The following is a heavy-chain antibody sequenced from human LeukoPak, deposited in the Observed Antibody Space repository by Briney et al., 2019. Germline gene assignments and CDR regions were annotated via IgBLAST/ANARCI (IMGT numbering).Heavy chain of an antibody. D-gene: IGHD3-16*01. J-gene: IGHJ4*02. CDR3: ASVRD. CDR1: GGSVSSTTYY. V-gene: IGHV4-39*07. Sequence: SETLSLTCTVSGGSVSSTTYYWSWIRQPPGKGLEWIGEINHSGSTNYNPSLKSRVTISVDTSKNQFSLKLSSVTATDTAVYYCASVRDWGQGTLVTVSS. CDR2: INHSGST.